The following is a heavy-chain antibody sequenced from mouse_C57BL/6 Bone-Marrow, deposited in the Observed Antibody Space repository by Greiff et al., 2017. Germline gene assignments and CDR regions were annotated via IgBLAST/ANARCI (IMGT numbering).Heavy chain of an antibody. CDR2: IDPSDSYT. CDR1: GYTFTSYW. J-gene: IGHJ3*01. Sequence: VQLQQPGAELVMPGASVKLSCKASGYTFTSYWMHWVKQRPGQGLEWIGEIDPSDSYTNYNQKFKGKSTLTVDKSSSTAYMQLSSLTSEDSAVYYCARETYYGSSTPCAYWGQGTLVTVSA. V-gene: IGHV1-69*01. CDR3: ARETYYGSSTPCAY. D-gene: IGHD1-1*01.